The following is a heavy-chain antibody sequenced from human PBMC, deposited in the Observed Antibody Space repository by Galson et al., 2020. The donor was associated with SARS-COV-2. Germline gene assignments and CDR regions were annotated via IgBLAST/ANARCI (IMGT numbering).Heavy chain of an antibody. CDR1: GYGFTNYW. D-gene: IGHD3-10*01. CDR2: IYPGDSDT. Sequence: GESLKISCEGSGYGFTNYWIGWVRQLPGKGLEWMGNIYPGDSDTRYSPSFPGQVTMSVDNSISAAYLQWSSLKASDTAMYYCARRLWFVELNFDYWGQGTLVTVSS. J-gene: IGHJ4*02. V-gene: IGHV5-51*01. CDR3: ARRLWFVELNFDY.